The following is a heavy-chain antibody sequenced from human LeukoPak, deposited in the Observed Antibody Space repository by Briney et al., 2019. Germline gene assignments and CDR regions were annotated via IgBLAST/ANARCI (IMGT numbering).Heavy chain of an antibody. D-gene: IGHD3-10*01. J-gene: IGHJ4*02. CDR1: GFTFSSYA. CDR3: ANGLYYGSGTNFYFDY. V-gene: IGHV3-23*01. CDR2: ISGSGGRT. Sequence: PGGSLRLSCAASGFTFSSYAMSWVRQAPGKGLEWVSAISGSGGRTYYADSVKGRFTISRDNSKNTLYLQMNSLRAEDTAVYYCANGLYYGSGTNFYFDYWGQGTLVTVSS.